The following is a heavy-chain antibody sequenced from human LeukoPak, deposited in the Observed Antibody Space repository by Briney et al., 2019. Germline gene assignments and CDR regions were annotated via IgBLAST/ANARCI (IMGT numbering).Heavy chain of an antibody. J-gene: IGHJ6*03. CDR2: ISAYNGNT. CDR3: AGTSSSYYYMDV. V-gene: IGHV1-18*01. Sequence: ASVKVSCKASGYTFTSYGISWVRQAPGQGLEWMGWISAYNGNTNYAQKLQGRVTMTTDTSTSTAYMELRSLRSDDTAVYYCAGTSSSYYYMDVWGKGTTVTVSS. CDR1: GYTFTSYG.